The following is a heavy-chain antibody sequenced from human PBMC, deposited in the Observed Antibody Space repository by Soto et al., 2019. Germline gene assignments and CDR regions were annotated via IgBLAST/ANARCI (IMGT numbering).Heavy chain of an antibody. V-gene: IGHV3-23*01. J-gene: IGHJ2*01. D-gene: IGHD2-15*01. CDR2: ISGSSGST. CDR1: GFTFTSYA. Sequence: EVQLLESGGGLVQPGGSLRLSCAASGFTFTSYAMSWVRQAPGKGLEWVSTISGSSGSTYYADSVKGRFTISRDNSKNTLYLQMNSLRAEDTAVYYCVKGFVVVAAPGWYFDLWGRGTLVTVSS. CDR3: VKGFVVVAAPGWYFDL.